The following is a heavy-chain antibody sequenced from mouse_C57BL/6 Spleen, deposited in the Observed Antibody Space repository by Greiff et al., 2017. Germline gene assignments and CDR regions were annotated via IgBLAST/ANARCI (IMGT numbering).Heavy chain of an antibody. CDR2: ISYDGSN. D-gene: IGHD2-3*01. Sequence: EESGPGLVKPSQSLSLTCSVTGYSITSGYYWNWIRQFPGNKLEWMGYISYDGSNNYNPSLKNRISITRDTSKNQFFLKLNSVTTEDTATYYCAFYDGYYGWFAYWGQGTLVTVSA. J-gene: IGHJ3*01. CDR3: AFYDGYYGWFAY. V-gene: IGHV3-6*01. CDR1: GYSITSGYY.